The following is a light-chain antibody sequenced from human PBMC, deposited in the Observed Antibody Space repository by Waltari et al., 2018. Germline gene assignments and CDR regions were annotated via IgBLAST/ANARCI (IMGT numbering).Light chain of an antibody. Sequence: QSVLTQPPSASGTPGQRVTISCSGSSSNIGSNTVNWYQQLPGTAPQLLIYSNNQRPSGVPARFSGSKSGTSASLAISGLQSEDEAYYYCAAWDDSLNGRGVFGGGTKLTVL. CDR1: SSNIGSNT. V-gene: IGLV1-44*01. J-gene: IGLJ2*01. CDR2: SNN. CDR3: AAWDDSLNGRGV.